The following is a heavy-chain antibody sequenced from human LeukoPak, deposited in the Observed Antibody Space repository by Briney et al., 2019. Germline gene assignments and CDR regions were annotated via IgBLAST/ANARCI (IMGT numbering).Heavy chain of an antibody. J-gene: IGHJ4*02. Sequence: ASVKVSCKASGYTFTSYGISWVPQAPGQGLEWMGWIIAYNGNTNYAQKLQGRVTMTTDTSSSTAYMELRSLRSDDTAVYYCARDRSYYDFWSGYWAPGFDYWGQGTLVTVSS. V-gene: IGHV1-18*01. D-gene: IGHD3-3*01. CDR3: ARDRSYYDFWSGYWAPGFDY. CDR2: IIAYNGNT. CDR1: GYTFTSYG.